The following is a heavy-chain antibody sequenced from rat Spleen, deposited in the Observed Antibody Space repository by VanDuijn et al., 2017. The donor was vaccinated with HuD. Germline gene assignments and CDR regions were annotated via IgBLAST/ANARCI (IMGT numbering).Heavy chain of an antibody. Sequence: QVQLKESGPGLVQPSQTLSLTCTVSGFSLTNFHVTWVRQPPGKGLEWVAAISSGGSTYYNSALKSRLSISRDTSKSQVFLKMNSLQTEDTATYYCARDRSSYGVMDAWGQGVSVTVSS. J-gene: IGHJ4*01. CDR1: GFSLTNFH. D-gene: IGHD1-2*01. CDR3: ARDRSSYGVMDA. CDR2: ISSGGST. V-gene: IGHV2-6*01.